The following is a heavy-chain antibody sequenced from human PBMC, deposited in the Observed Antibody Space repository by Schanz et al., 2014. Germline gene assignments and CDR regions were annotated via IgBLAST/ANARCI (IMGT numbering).Heavy chain of an antibody. Sequence: QIQLVQSGPEVKKPGATVKVSCKASGYIFINSGISWVRQAPGQGLEWMGWISVYNHNKEYDQKFQGRVTMTTDTSTSTAYMALTDLRSDDTAVYYCARDAADFYEILTEEDYWGQGTLVTVSS. CDR3: ARDAADFYEILTEEDY. CDR2: ISVYNHNK. V-gene: IGHV1-18*01. D-gene: IGHD3-9*01. CDR1: GYIFINSG. J-gene: IGHJ4*02.